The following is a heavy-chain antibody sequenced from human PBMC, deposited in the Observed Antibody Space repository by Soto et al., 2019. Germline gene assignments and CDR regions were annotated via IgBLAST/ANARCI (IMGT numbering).Heavy chain of an antibody. CDR2: ISSSSSYI. J-gene: IGHJ4*02. Sequence: EVQLVESGGGLVKTGGSLRLSCAASGFTFSSYSMNWVRQAPGKGLEWVSSISSSSSYIYYADSVKGRFTISRDNAKNSLYLQMNSLRAEDTAVYYCARDCSGGSCYSPFDYWGQGTLVTVSS. V-gene: IGHV3-21*01. CDR1: GFTFSSYS. D-gene: IGHD2-15*01. CDR3: ARDCSGGSCYSPFDY.